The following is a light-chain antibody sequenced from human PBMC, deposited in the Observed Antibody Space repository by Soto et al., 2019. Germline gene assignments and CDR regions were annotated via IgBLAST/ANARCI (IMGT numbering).Light chain of an antibody. J-gene: IGKJ1*01. Sequence: DIQRTQSPSTLSASIGYRFAITCRASDNIGPWVAWYQQKPGKAPKLLIYKASTLETGAPSRFAGSGSGTGFTLTITRLQPDDFATYYCQHYNSYSRTFGQGTTGDI. CDR1: DNIGPW. CDR3: QHYNSYSRT. V-gene: IGKV1-5*03. CDR2: KAS.